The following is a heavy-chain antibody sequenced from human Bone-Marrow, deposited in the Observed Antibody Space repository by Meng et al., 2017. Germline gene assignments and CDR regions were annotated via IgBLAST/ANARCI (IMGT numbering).Heavy chain of an antibody. J-gene: IGHJ4*02. CDR1: GLSFTDAW. Sequence: GESLKISCVASGLSFTDAWMSWVRQAPGKGLECVGRIKRNSDGGTIDYAAPVKGRFTISRDDSKNTLYLQMDSLITEDTAVYFCATGAAAADHWGQGTLVTVSS. D-gene: IGHD6-13*01. V-gene: IGHV3-15*01. CDR3: ATGAAAADH. CDR2: IKRNSDGGTI.